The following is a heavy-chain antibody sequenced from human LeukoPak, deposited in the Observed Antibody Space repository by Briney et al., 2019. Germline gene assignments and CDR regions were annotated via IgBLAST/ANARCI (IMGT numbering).Heavy chain of an antibody. Sequence: GGSLRLSCAASGFTFNSYGMHWVRQAPGKGLEWVAVIWYDGSNKYSADSVKGRFTISRDNSKNTLYLQMNSLRAEDTAVYYCARGKRSYYPIEYFQHWGQGTLVTVSS. V-gene: IGHV3-33*01. CDR1: GFTFNSYG. D-gene: IGHD1-26*01. CDR2: IWYDGSNK. J-gene: IGHJ1*01. CDR3: ARGKRSYYPIEYFQH.